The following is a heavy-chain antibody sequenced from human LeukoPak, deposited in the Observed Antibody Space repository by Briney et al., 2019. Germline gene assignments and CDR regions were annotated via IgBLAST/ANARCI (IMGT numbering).Heavy chain of an antibody. Sequence: SVKVSCKASGGTFSSYAISWVRQAPGQGLEWMGGIIPIFGTANYAQKFQGRVTITADESTSTAYMELSSLRSEDTAVYYCASQSSSWYWFDPWGQGTLVTVSS. CDR1: GGTFSSYA. J-gene: IGHJ5*02. V-gene: IGHV1-69*13. CDR3: ASQSSSWYWFDP. CDR2: IIPIFGTA. D-gene: IGHD6-13*01.